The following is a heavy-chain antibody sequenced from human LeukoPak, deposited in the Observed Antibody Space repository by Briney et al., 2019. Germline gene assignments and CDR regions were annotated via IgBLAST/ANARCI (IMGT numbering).Heavy chain of an antibody. CDR3: AREGGGVVPGRFDC. Sequence: PGGSLRLSCAAPGITFRSSGTNWGGQAPGKGLEWVTCMKNDGSDKYYAASVKGRFTISRDNSKNTVYLHMNSLRTDDTALYYCAREGGGVVPGRFDCGGQGTGVTVSS. CDR1: GITFRSSG. D-gene: IGHD2-2*01. V-gene: IGHV3-30*02. CDR2: MKNDGSDK. J-gene: IGHJ4*02.